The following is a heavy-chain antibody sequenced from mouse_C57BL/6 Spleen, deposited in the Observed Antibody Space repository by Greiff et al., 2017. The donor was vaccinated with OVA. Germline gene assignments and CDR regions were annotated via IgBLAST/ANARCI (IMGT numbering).Heavy chain of an antibody. V-gene: IGHV5-9-1*02. CDR2: ISSGGDYT. D-gene: IGHD1-1*01. J-gene: IGHJ1*03. Sequence: EVKLMESGEGLVKPGGSLKLSCAASGFTFSSYAMSWVRQTPEKRLEWVAYISSGGDYTYYADTVKGRFTISRDNARNTLYLQMSSLKSEDTAMNYRTRDGGATVVADWYFDVWGTGTTVTVSS. CDR3: TRDGGATVVADWYFDV. CDR1: GFTFSSYA.